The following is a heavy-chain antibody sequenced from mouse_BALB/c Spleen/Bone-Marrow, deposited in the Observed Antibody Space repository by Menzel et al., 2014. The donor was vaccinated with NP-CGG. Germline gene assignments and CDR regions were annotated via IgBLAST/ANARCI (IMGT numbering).Heavy chain of an antibody. CDR2: IYPGDGET. CDR3: ARKYGDY. D-gene: IGHD2-10*02. CDR1: GYPFSSYW. Sequence: QVQLKESGAELVRPGSSVKISCKASGYPFSSYWMNWVKQRPGQGPEWIGQIYPGDGETNYNGKFKGNATLAADKSSSTAYMQLISLTSEDSAVYFCARKYGDYWGQGTTLTVSS. V-gene: IGHV1-80*01. J-gene: IGHJ2*01.